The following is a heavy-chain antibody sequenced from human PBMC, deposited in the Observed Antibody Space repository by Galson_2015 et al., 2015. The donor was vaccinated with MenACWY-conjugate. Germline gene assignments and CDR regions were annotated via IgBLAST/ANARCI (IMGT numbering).Heavy chain of an antibody. D-gene: IGHD4-17*01. V-gene: IGHV3-7*03. CDR2: IKQDGSEK. Sequence: SLRLSCAASGFTFSNHWMSWVRQTPGKGLEWVANIKQDGSEKYYVDSVRGRFTISRDNAKNALYLQMNSLRAEDTALYYCARGTVTPSGAKYYGMDVWGQGTTVTVSS. CDR1: GFTFSNHW. CDR3: ARGTVTPSGAKYYGMDV. J-gene: IGHJ6*02.